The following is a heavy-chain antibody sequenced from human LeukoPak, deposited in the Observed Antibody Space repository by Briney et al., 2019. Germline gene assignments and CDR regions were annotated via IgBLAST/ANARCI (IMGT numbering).Heavy chain of an antibody. Sequence: PSETLSLTCAVYGGSFSAYYWSWIRQPPGKGLEWIGDINHSGITNYNPSLKSRVTISVDTSKNQFSLKLSSVTAADTAVYYCARSKDILTGYCFDYWGQGTLVTVSS. J-gene: IGHJ4*02. CDR3: ARSKDILTGYCFDY. CDR1: GGSFSAYY. CDR2: INHSGIT. V-gene: IGHV4-34*01. D-gene: IGHD3-9*01.